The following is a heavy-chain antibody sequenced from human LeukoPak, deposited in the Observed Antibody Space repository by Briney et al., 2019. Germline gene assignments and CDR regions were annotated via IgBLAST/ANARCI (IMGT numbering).Heavy chain of an antibody. CDR2: IYAGDSST. V-gene: IGHV5-51*01. D-gene: IGHD1-26*01. CDR1: GFTFTTYS. J-gene: IGHJ4*02. CDR3: ARLAQSGSYFDY. Sequence: HGESLKISCKGSGFTFTTYSFAWVRQMPGKGLEWMGVIYAGDSSTRYSPSFQGQVTISADKSISTAYLQWSSLKASDTAMYYCARLAQSGSYFDYWGQGTLVTVSS.